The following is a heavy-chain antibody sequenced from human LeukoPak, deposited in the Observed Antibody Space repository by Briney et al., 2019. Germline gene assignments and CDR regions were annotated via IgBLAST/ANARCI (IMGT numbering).Heavy chain of an antibody. CDR2: MNPNSGNT. J-gene: IGHJ6*03. V-gene: IGHV1-8*03. CDR3: ARGFMTSLGDYYYYMDV. D-gene: IGHD3-16*01. Sequence: RASVKVSCKASGYTFTSYDINWVRQATGQGLEWMGWMNPNSGNTGYAQKFQGRVTITRNTSISTAYMELSSLRSEDTAVYYCARGFMTSLGDYYYYMDVWGKGTTVTVSS. CDR1: GYTFTSYD.